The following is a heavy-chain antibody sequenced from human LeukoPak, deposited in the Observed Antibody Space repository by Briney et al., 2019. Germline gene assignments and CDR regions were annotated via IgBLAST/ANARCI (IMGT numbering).Heavy chain of an antibody. V-gene: IGHV4-4*02. J-gene: IGHJ5*02. CDR3: AREPGAWYSSSWYGRDNRFDP. CDR2: IYHSGST. CDR1: GGSISSSNW. D-gene: IGHD6-13*01. Sequence: SETLSLTCAVSGGSISSSNWWSWVRPPPGKGLEWIGEIYHSGSTNYNPSLKSRVTISVDKSKNQFSLKLSSVTAADTAVYYCAREPGAWYSSSWYGRDNRFDPWGQGTLVTVSS.